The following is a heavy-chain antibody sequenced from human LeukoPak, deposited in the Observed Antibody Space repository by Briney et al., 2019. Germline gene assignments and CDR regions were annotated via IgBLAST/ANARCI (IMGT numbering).Heavy chain of an antibody. CDR1: GFTFSSYA. CDR3: ARVGYYDFWSGTLKDYYMDV. Sequence: GGSLRVSCAASGFTFSSYAMSWVRQAPGKGLEWVSYISSSSSTIYYADSVKGRFTISRDNAKNSLYLQMNSLRAEDTAVYYCARVGYYDFWSGTLKDYYMDVWGKGTTVTVSS. J-gene: IGHJ6*03. CDR2: ISSSSSTI. V-gene: IGHV3-48*01. D-gene: IGHD3-3*01.